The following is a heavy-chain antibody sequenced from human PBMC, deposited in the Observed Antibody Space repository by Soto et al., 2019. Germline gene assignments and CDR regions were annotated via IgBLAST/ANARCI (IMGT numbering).Heavy chain of an antibody. Sequence: GASVKVSCKASGGTISSYAISWVRQAPGQGLEWMGGIIPIFGTANYAQKFQGRVTITTDESTSTAYMELSSLRSEDTAVYYCASNQQPYTIFGVVITYYFDYWGQGTLVTVSS. V-gene: IGHV1-69*05. CDR2: IIPIFGTA. CDR3: ASNQQPYTIFGVVITYYFDY. CDR1: GGTISSYA. J-gene: IGHJ4*02. D-gene: IGHD3-3*01.